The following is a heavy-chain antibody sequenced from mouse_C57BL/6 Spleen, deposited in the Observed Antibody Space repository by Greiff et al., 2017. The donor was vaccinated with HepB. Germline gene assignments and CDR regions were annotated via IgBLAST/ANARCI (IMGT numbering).Heavy chain of an antibody. J-gene: IGHJ3*01. V-gene: IGHV1-55*01. CDR2: IYPGSGST. CDR3: ARWGGYSFRIAY. CDR1: GYTFTSYW. D-gene: IGHD2-3*01. Sequence: QVQLQQPGAELVKPGASVKMSCKASGYTFTSYWITWVKQRPGQGLEWIGDIYPGSGSTNYNEKFKSKATLTVDTSSSTAYMQLSSLTSEDSAVYYCARWGGYSFRIAYWGQGTLVTVSA.